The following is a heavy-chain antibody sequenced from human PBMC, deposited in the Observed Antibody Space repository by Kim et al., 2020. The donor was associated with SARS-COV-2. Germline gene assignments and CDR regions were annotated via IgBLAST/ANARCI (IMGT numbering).Heavy chain of an antibody. D-gene: IGHD3-9*01. J-gene: IGHJ6*02. CDR1: GFTFSSYD. Sequence: GGSLRLSCAASGFTFSSYDMHWVRQATGKGLEWVSAIGTAGDTYYPGSAKGRFTISRENAKNSLYLQMNSLRAGDTAVYYCARQYPTTILTGSYGMDVWGQGTTVTVSS. V-gene: IGHV3-13*01. CDR2: IGTAGDT. CDR3: ARQYPTTILTGSYGMDV.